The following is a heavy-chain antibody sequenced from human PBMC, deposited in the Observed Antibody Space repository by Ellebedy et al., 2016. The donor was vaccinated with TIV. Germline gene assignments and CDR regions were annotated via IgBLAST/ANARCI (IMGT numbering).Heavy chain of an antibody. CDR3: ANRPYYDSGGYPLD. V-gene: IGHV3-23*01. D-gene: IGHD3-22*01. Sequence: GESLKISXAASGFTFSNYDMTWVRQVPGKGLEWVSSISRSGDSTYYAGSVKGRFTISRDNSKNTLYLQMNSLRAEDTAVYYCANRPYYDSGGYPLDWGQGTLVTVSS. J-gene: IGHJ4*02. CDR2: ISRSGDST. CDR1: GFTFSNYD.